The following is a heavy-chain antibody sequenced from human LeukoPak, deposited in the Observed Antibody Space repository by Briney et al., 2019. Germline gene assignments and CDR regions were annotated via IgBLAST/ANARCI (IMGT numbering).Heavy chain of an antibody. CDR2: IIPIFGTA. Sequence: SVKVSCKASGGTFSSYAISWVRQAPGQGLEWMGGIIPIFGTANYAQKFQGRVTITADKSTSTAYMELSSLRSEDTAVYYCARASHFPYYDSSGPGDYWGQGTLVTVSS. J-gene: IGHJ4*02. V-gene: IGHV1-69*06. CDR1: GGTFSSYA. CDR3: ARASHFPYYDSSGPGDY. D-gene: IGHD3-22*01.